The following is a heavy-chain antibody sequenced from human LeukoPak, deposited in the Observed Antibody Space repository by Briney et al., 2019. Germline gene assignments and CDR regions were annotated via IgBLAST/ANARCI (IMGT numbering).Heavy chain of an antibody. J-gene: IGHJ4*02. Sequence: ASVKVSCKASGYTFTSYYMHWVRQAPGQGLEWMGIVNPGGSTIYAQKFQGRVTMTRDTSTSTVYMELSSLRSEDTAVYYCARAAPGESLDCWGQGTLVTVSS. CDR3: ARAAPGESLDC. V-gene: IGHV1-46*01. CDR2: VNPGGST. D-gene: IGHD3-10*01. CDR1: GYTFTSYY.